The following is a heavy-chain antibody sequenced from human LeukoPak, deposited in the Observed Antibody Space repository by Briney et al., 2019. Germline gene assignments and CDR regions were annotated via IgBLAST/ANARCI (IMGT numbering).Heavy chain of an antibody. CDR1: GFTFSNAW. J-gene: IGHJ4*02. CDR3: TTNVLWFGELFIYPSDLGDY. V-gene: IGHV3-15*01. D-gene: IGHD3-10*01. CDR2: IKSKTDGGYK. Sequence: PGGSLRLSCAASGFTFSNAWMSWVRQAPGKGLEWGCRIKSKTDGGYKNCAAPVKGRFTISRDDSKNTLYLQMNSLKTEDTAVYYCTTNVLWFGELFIYPSDLGDYWGQGTLVTVSS.